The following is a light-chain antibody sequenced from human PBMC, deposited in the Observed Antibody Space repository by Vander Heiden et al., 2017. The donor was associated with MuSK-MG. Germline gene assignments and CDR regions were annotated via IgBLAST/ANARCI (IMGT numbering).Light chain of an antibody. CDR3: QQDNSYPLT. J-gene: IGKJ4*01. Sequence: DIQMTQSPSSLSASVGDRVTITCRSSEHISNYVAWFQQKPGKAPKSLIYAASSLQSGVPSKFSSLQPEDFATYYCQQDNSYPLTFGGGTKVEIK. CDR1: EHISNY. CDR2: AAS. V-gene: IGKV1-16*02.